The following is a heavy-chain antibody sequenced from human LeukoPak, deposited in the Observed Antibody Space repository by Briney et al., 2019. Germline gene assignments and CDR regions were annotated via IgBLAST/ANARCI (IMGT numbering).Heavy chain of an antibody. CDR1: GFTFSSSG. CDR2: ISGSGST. Sequence: GGSLRLSCAASGFTFSSSGMTWVRQAPGKGLEWVSSISGSGSTYYADSVKGRFTISRDNSKNTLYLQMSSLRAEDTTMYYCTRHPERSGYYSSLDSWGQGTLVTVSS. V-gene: IGHV3-23*01. D-gene: IGHD3-22*01. J-gene: IGHJ4*02. CDR3: TRHPERSGYYSSLDS.